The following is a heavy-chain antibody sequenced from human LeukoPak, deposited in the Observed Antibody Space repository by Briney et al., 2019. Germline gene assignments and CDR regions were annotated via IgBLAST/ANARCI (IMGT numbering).Heavy chain of an antibody. CDR3: ASLKQAVTPSGTGVP. V-gene: IGHV3-11*01. D-gene: IGHD2-8*02. Sequence: PGGSLRLSCAASGFTFSDFYMTWIRQAPGKGLEWVSYITSSGSLIYYADSVKGRFTISRDNAKNSLYLHMNSLRAEDTAVYYCASLKQAVTPSGTGVPWGQGTLVTVSS. CDR2: ITSSGSLI. J-gene: IGHJ5*02. CDR1: GFTFSDFY.